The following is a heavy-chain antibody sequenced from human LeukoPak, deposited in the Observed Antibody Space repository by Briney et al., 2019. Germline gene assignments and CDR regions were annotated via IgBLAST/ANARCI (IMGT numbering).Heavy chain of an antibody. Sequence: SETLSLTCAVYGGSFSGYYWSWIRQPPGKGLEWIGEINHSGSTYYDPSLKSRVTISVDTSKNQFSLKLSSVTAADTAVYYCARQRDSSGWYFPWGQGTLVTVSS. J-gene: IGHJ5*02. CDR2: INHSGST. CDR1: GGSFSGYY. CDR3: ARQRDSSGWYFP. V-gene: IGHV4-34*01. D-gene: IGHD6-19*01.